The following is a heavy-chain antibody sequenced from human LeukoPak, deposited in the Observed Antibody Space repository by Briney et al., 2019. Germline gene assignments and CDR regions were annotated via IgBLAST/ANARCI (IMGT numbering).Heavy chain of an antibody. CDR2: IKSKTDGGTT. V-gene: IGHV3-15*01. CDR1: GFTCSNAW. D-gene: IGHD6-13*01. J-gene: IGHJ4*02. Sequence: GGSLRLSCAASGFTCSNAWMSWVRQAPGKGLEWVGRIKSKTDGGTTDYAAPVKGRFTISRDDSKNTLYLQMNSLKTEDTAVYYCTTDPGSSWHHTWAFYFDYWGQGTLVTVSS. CDR3: TTDPGSSWHHTWAFYFDY.